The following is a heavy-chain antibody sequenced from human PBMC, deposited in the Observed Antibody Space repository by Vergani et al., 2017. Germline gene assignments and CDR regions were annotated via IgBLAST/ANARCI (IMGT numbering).Heavy chain of an antibody. CDR3: AVEMATTAFDD. D-gene: IGHD5-24*01. Sequence: EVQLVETGGGLIQPGGSLRLSCAASGFTVSSNYMSWVRQAPGKGLEWVSVIYSGGSTYYADSVKGRFTISRDNSKNTLYLQMNSLRAEDTAVYYCAVEMATTAFDDWGQGTLVTVSS. J-gene: IGHJ4*02. CDR1: GFTVSSNY. V-gene: IGHV3-53*02. CDR2: IYSGGST.